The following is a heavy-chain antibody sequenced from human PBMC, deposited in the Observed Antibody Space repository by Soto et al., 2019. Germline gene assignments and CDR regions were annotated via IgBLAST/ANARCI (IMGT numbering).Heavy chain of an antibody. Sequence: PWGSLRPSCAASGFTLIRHTINFFRHSPFKGLEWVSFIGSRTSDIYYADSVKGRFTISRDNAKNSLYLDLTRLRAEDTAVYFCVRDYYDTSGYPNTFDMWGQGTMVTVSS. CDR1: GFTLIRHT. CDR3: VRDYYDTSGYPNTFDM. J-gene: IGHJ3*02. V-gene: IGHV3-21*01. CDR2: IGSRTSDI. D-gene: IGHD3-22*01.